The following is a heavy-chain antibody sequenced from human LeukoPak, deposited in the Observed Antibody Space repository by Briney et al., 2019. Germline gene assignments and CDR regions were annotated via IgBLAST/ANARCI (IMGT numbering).Heavy chain of an antibody. CDR1: GGSVTSSH. CDR2: ICNSGVT. D-gene: IGHD2-2*01. CDR3: AIAPGYCSSTNCYSWFDP. V-gene: IGHV4-59*02. Sequence: SETLSLTCTVSGGSVTSSHWSWIRQPPGKRLEWIGYICNSGVTNYNPSLKSRVTISVDTSKSQFSLKLSSVTAADTAVYYCAIAPGYCSSTNCYSWFDPWGQGTLVTVSS. J-gene: IGHJ5*02.